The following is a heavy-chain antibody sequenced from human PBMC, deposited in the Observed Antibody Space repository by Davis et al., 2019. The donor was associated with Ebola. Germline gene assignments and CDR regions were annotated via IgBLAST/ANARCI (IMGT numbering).Heavy chain of an antibody. J-gene: IGHJ4*02. CDR2: ISSSSSYI. V-gene: IGHV3-21*01. Sequence: GESLKISCAASGFTFSSYSMNWVRQAPGKGLEWVSSISSSSSYIYYADSVKGRFTISRDNAKNSLYLQMNSLRAEDTAVYYCARDGQWLGFYFDYWGQGTLVTVSS. CDR3: ARDGQWLGFYFDY. D-gene: IGHD6-19*01. CDR1: GFTFSSYS.